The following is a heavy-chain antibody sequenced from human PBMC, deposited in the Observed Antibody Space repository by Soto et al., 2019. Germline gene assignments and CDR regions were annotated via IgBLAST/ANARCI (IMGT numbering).Heavy chain of an antibody. V-gene: IGHV1-2*02. Sequence: ASVQVSCRASGYTFTGDYMHWGRQAPGQGLEWMGWINPNSGGTNYAQKFQGRVTMTRDTSVSTAYMELSRLRSDDTAVYYCARDVVAAAGTAHNWFDPWGQGTLVTVSS. CDR2: INPNSGGT. CDR1: GYTFTGDY. D-gene: IGHD6-13*01. J-gene: IGHJ5*02. CDR3: ARDVVAAAGTAHNWFDP.